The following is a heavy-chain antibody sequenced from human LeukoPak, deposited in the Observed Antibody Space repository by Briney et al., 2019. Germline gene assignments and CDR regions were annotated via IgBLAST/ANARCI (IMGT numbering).Heavy chain of an antibody. CDR2: INGYNGNT. V-gene: IGHV1-18*01. CDR3: ARDLGLWWGGNDWYFDL. J-gene: IGHJ2*01. D-gene: IGHD2-21*01. Sequence: ASVKVSCKASGYTFTSYGISWVRQAPGQGLEWMGWINGYNGNTNYAQQKLQSRVTMTTDTSTSKVYMERRSLRADDAAVYYGARDLGLWWGGNDWYFDLWGRGTLVTVSS. CDR1: GYTFTSYG.